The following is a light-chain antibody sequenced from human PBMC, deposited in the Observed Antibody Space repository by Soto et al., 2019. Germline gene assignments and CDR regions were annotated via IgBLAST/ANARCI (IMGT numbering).Light chain of an antibody. CDR3: QQYRSWPRT. Sequence: EIVMTQSPATLSVSPGERATLSCRASQSVSGDLAWYQQKPGQTPSLLIYAASTRATGIPARFSGSGSGTEFTLTISSLQSDDVAVYYCQQYRSWPRTFGQGTKVDI. V-gene: IGKV3-15*01. J-gene: IGKJ1*01. CDR1: QSVSGD. CDR2: AAS.